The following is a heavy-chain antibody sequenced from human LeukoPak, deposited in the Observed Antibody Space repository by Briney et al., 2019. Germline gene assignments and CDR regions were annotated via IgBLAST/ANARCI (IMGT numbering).Heavy chain of an antibody. V-gene: IGHV1-69*13. J-gene: IGHJ4*02. CDR1: GGTFSGYA. CDR3: ARGSARGIVATPLDY. CDR2: IIPIFGTP. Sequence: ASVKVSYKASGGTFSGYAISWVRQAPGQGLEWMGGIIPIFGTPNYAQKFQDRVTITADESTSTAYMELSRLRSEDTAVYYCARGSARGIVATPLDYWGQGTLVTVSS. D-gene: IGHD5-12*01.